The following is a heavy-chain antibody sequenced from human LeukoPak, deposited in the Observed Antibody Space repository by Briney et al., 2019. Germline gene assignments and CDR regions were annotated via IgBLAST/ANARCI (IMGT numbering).Heavy chain of an antibody. CDR1: GYIFTGYY. CDR3: ARAAGSGSRDYFDY. CDR2: INPNSGGT. J-gene: IGHJ4*02. V-gene: IGHV1-2*02. Sequence: ASVTVSCKASGYIFTGYYMHWVRQAPGQGLEWMGWINPNSGGTNYAQKFQGRVTMTRDTSISTAYMELSGLRSDDTAVYYCARAAGSGSRDYFDYWGQGTLVTVSS. D-gene: IGHD6-19*01.